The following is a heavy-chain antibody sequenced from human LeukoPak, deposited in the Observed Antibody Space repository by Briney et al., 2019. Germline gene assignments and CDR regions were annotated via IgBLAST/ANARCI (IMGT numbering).Heavy chain of an antibody. Sequence: GGSLRLSFVASGFTFANYWMHWVRQAPGKGLVWVSRINTDGSTTSYADSVKGRFTISRDNAKNTLYLQMNSLRAEDTAVYYCASPPGTSVTPPGGSWGQGTLVTVSS. D-gene: IGHD4-23*01. CDR1: GFTFANYW. J-gene: IGHJ5*02. V-gene: IGHV3-74*01. CDR2: INTDGSTT. CDR3: ASPPGTSVTPPGGS.